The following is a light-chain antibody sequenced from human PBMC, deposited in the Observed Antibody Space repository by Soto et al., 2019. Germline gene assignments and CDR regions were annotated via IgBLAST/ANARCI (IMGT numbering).Light chain of an antibody. V-gene: IGKV1-39*01. Sequence: DIQMTQSPSSLSASIGDRVTIARRASQSIGHYLNWYQQKPGKAPKLLIYAASRLQSGVPSRFSGSGYGADFTHTITSLQPEDFATYYCQQSQDAPPTFGQGTKVETK. CDR3: QQSQDAPPT. J-gene: IGKJ1*01. CDR2: AAS. CDR1: QSIGHY.